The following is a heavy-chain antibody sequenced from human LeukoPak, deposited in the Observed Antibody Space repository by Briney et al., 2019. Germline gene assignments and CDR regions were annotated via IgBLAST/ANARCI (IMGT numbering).Heavy chain of an antibody. V-gene: IGHV3-23*01. CDR2: IIGNGGTT. D-gene: IGHD6-19*01. J-gene: IGHJ4*02. CDR3: AKDEAVAGSDFFDY. CDR1: GFTFRIYA. Sequence: GGSLRLSCAASGFTFRIYAMTWVRQAPGKGLEWVSTIIGNGGTTYYADSVKGRVAISRDNSKNTVFLRLNSLRAEDTAVYFCAKDEAVAGSDFFDYWGRGTLVTVSS.